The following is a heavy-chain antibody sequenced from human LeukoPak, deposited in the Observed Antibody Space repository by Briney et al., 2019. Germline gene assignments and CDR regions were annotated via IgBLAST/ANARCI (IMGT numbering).Heavy chain of an antibody. V-gene: IGHV3-23*01. CDR2: ISGSGDST. CDR3: AKNTGGDGFKDAFDI. Sequence: GGSLRLSCVASGFSFTIYAMSWVRQAPGKGLEWVSSISGSGDSTYNADSVKGRFTISRDNSKNTVHLQMNSLRAEDTAVYYCAKNTGGDGFKDAFDIWGQGTMVTVSS. D-gene: IGHD5-24*01. CDR1: GFSFTIYA. J-gene: IGHJ3*02.